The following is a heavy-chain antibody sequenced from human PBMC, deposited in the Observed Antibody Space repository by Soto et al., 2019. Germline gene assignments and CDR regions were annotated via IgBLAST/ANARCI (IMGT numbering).Heavy chain of an antibody. CDR2: IAYDGNDK. CDR3: AREVGNYVPYYYGMDV. V-gene: IGHV3-30*03. D-gene: IGHD1-7*01. Sequence: QAQLVESGGGVVQPGRSLRLSCAASEFTFNTYAMHWVRQAPGKGLEWVAVIAYDGNDKYYADSVKGRFTISRDNSKNAMYLQMNTLRTEETAMYYCAREVGNYVPYYYGMDVWGQGTTVTVSS. CDR1: EFTFNTYA. J-gene: IGHJ6*02.